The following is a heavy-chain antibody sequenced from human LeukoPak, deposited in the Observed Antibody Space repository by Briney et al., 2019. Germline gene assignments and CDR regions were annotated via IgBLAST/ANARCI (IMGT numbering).Heavy chain of an antibody. CDR2: ISGSGGST. J-gene: IGHJ5*02. V-gene: IGHV3-23*01. D-gene: IGHD3-10*01. Sequence: GGSLRPSCAASGFTFSSYAMSWVRQAPGKGLEWVSAISGSGGSTYYADSVKGRFTISRDNSKNTLYLQMNSLRAEDTAVYYCAKQAAHYGSGSYYNWFDPWGQGTLVTVSS. CDR1: GFTFSSYA. CDR3: AKQAAHYGSGSYYNWFDP.